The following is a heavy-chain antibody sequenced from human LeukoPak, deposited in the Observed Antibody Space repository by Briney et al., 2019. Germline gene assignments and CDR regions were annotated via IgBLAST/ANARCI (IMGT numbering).Heavy chain of an antibody. CDR1: GFTFSTYW. CDR3: AKEIYYDSSAFFDY. Sequence: GESLRLSCAASGFTFSTYWMHWVRQAPGKGLVWVSRIKSDGSTTAYADSVKGRFTISRDNSKNTLYLQMNSLRTEDTAVYFCAKEIYYDSSAFFDYWGQGTLVTVSA. CDR2: IKSDGSTT. V-gene: IGHV3-74*03. D-gene: IGHD3-22*01. J-gene: IGHJ4*02.